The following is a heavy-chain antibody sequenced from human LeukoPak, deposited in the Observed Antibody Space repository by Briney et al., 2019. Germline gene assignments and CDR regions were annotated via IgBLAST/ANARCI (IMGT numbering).Heavy chain of an antibody. D-gene: IGHD3-10*01. CDR3: ARDPYYYGSGSYYSRPGRGSYFDY. J-gene: IGHJ4*02. CDR1: GFTFSSYA. V-gene: IGHV3-30-3*01. CDR2: ISYDGSNK. Sequence: GGSLRLSCAASGFTFSSYAMHWVRQAPGKGLEWVAVISYDGSNKYYADSVKGRFTISRDNSKNTLYLQMNSLRAEDTAVYYCARDPYYYGSGSYYSRPGRGSYFDYWGQGTLVTVPS.